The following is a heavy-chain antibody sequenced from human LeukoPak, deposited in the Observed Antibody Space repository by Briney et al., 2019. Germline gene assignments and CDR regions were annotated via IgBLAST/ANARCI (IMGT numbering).Heavy chain of an antibody. CDR3: ARDPDNWYFDL. CDR2: IYYSGST. Sequence: SETLSPTCTVSGGSISSGSYYWTWLRQPPGKGLEWIGYIYYSGSTNYNPSLKSRVTISVDTSKNQFSLKLSSVTAADTAVYYCARDPDNWYFDLWGRGTLVTVSS. CDR1: GGSISSGSYY. J-gene: IGHJ2*01. D-gene: IGHD1-14*01. V-gene: IGHV4-61*01.